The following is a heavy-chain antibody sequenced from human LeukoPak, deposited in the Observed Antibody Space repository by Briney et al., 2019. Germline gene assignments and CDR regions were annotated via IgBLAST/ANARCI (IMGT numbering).Heavy chain of an antibody. J-gene: IGHJ5*02. CDR2: SYYSGST. CDR1: GGSISSYY. Sequence: PSETLSLTCTVSGGSISSYYWSWIRQPPGKGLEWIGYSYYSGSTNYNPSLKSRVTISVDTSKNQFSLKLSSVTAADTAVYYCAREFGDGDANWFDPWGQGTLVTVSS. CDR3: AREFGDGDANWFDP. V-gene: IGHV4-59*12. D-gene: IGHD3-16*01.